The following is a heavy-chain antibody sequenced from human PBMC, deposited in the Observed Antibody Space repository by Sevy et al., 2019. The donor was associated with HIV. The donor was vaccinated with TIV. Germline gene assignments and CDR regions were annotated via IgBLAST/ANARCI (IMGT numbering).Heavy chain of an antibody. CDR3: ARERKDIVVVPAAMRGYYYYYYGMDV. V-gene: IGHV7-4-1*02. D-gene: IGHD2-2*01. Sequence: ASVKVSCKASGYTFTSYAMNWVRQAPGQGLEWMGWINTNTGNPTYAQGFTGRFVFSLDTSVSTAYLQISSLKAEDTAVYYWARERKDIVVVPAAMRGYYYYYYGMDVWGQGTTVTVSS. CDR2: INTNTGNP. J-gene: IGHJ6*02. CDR1: GYTFTSYA.